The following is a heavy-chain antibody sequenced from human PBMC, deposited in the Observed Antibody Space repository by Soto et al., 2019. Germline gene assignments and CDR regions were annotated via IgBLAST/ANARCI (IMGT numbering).Heavy chain of an antibody. V-gene: IGHV3-23*01. D-gene: IGHD2-21*02. CDR1: GFTFISHA. J-gene: IGHJ4*02. Sequence: PGGLHRLSYAASGFTFISHAMSRVLQAPGKGLGWVSAISGSGGSTYYADSVKGRLTISRDNSKNTLYLQMNSLRAEDTAVYDCAKAVTLLDYWGQGTLVTVSS. CDR3: AKAVTLLDY. CDR2: ISGSGGST.